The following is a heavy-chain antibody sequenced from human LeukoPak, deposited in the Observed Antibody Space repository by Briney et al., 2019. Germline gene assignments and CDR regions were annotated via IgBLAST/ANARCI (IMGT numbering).Heavy chain of an antibody. D-gene: IGHD3-22*01. J-gene: IGHJ4*02. CDR1: GYSFTSYW. Sequence: GESLKISCKGSGYSFTSYWIGWVRQMPGKGLEWMGIIYPGDSDTRYSPSFQGQVTISADKSISTAYLQWSSLKASDTDMYYCARPYYYDSSGYGLGYWGQGTLVTVSS. CDR2: IYPGDSDT. V-gene: IGHV5-51*01. CDR3: ARPYYYDSSGYGLGY.